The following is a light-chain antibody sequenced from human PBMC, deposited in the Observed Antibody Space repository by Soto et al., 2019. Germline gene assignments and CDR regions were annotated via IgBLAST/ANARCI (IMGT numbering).Light chain of an antibody. Sequence: IQMTQSPSSLSASVGDRVTVTCRASQTAASYLNWYQQKPGKAPKLLIRAASRLESGVPVRFSGSGSGTDFTLIISSLQPVDVATYYCQQSYSTPFTFGPGTKVD. J-gene: IGKJ3*01. CDR3: QQSYSTPFT. CDR2: AAS. V-gene: IGKV1-39*01. CDR1: QTAASY.